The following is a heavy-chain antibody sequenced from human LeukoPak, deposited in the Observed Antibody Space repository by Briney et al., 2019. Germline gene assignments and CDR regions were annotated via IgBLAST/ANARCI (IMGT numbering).Heavy chain of an antibody. D-gene: IGHD2-8*01. V-gene: IGHV3-23*01. J-gene: IGHJ3*01. CDR3: AKDSIERNGVYDAFDV. CDR2: IGGGGVDT. CDR1: GFTFGEFA. Sequence: GGSLRLSGAASGFTFGEFAMTWVRQAPGKGLKWGSHIGGGGVDTDYAESVKGRFTVSRDNSTNTLYLQMNSLRAEDTAIFYCAKDSIERNGVYDAFDVWGQGTKVTV.